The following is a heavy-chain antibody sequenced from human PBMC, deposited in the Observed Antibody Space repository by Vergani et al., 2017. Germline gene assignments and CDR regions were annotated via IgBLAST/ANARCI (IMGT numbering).Heavy chain of an antibody. J-gene: IGHJ5*02. CDR2: IYYSGST. D-gene: IGHD3-10*01. CDR3: ARVGAMVLDHWFDP. V-gene: IGHV4-30-4*01. Sequence: QVQLQESGPGLVKPSQTLSLTCTVSGGSISSGDYYWSWIRQPPGKGLEWIGYIYYSGSTYYNPSLKSRVTISVDTSKNQFSRKLSSVTAADPAVYYCARVGAMVLDHWFDPWGQGTLVTVSS. CDR1: GGSISSGDYY.